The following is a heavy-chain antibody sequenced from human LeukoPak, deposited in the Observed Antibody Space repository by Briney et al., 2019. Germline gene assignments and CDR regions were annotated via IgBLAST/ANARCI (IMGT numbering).Heavy chain of an antibody. CDR3: DGSDF. J-gene: IGHJ4*02. CDR2: ISESGSQT. V-gene: IGHV3-23*01. D-gene: IGHD3/OR15-3a*01. Sequence: GGSLRLSCAASGFAFPSYAMGWVRQPPGKGLEWVSTISESGSQTHYADSVQGRFTISRDNSKNTLHLQMNNLRAEDTAIYYCDGSDFWGQGTLVTVSS. CDR1: GFAFPSYA.